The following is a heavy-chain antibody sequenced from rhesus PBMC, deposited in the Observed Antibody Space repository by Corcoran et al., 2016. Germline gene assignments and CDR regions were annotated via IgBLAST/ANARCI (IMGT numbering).Heavy chain of an antibody. J-gene: IGHJ6*01. CDR1: GGSISSHY. CDR3: ARDGDGSWSGYYGLDS. CDR2: IYGSGSST. Sequence: QVPLPESGPGLVKPLETLSLPCAVSGGSISSHYSSWLRQPQWLGLGWIGDIYGSGSSTKYNPSLKSRVTLSVDTSKNQVSLKLSSVTAADTAVYYCARDGDGSWSGYYGLDSWGQGVVSPSPQ. D-gene: IGHD6-13*01. V-gene: IGHV4S11*01.